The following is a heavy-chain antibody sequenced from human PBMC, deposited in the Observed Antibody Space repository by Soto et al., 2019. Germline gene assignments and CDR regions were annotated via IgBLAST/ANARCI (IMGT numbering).Heavy chain of an antibody. V-gene: IGHV1-58*01. J-gene: IGHJ4*02. Sequence: ASVKVSCKASGFTFTSSAVQWVRQARGQRLEWIGWIVVGSGNTNYAQKFQERVTITRDMSTSTAYMELSSLRSEDTAVYYCAAGRPDDYYYDSSGSYYFDYWGQGTLVTVSS. CDR1: GFTFTSSA. D-gene: IGHD3-22*01. CDR2: IVVGSGNT. CDR3: AAGRPDDYYYDSSGSYYFDY.